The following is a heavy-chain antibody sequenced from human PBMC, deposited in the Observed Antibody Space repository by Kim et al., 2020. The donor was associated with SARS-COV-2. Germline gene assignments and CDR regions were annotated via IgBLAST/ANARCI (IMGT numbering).Heavy chain of an antibody. CDR1: GFTFSSHG. CDR3: AQQLIRPNYYGMDV. J-gene: IGHJ6*02. V-gene: IGHV3-33*01. Sequence: GGSLRLSCAASGFTFSSHGMHWVRQAPGKGPEWVAVIWYDGSNKYYADSVKGRFTISRDNSKNTLYLQMNSLRAEDTAVYYCAQQLIRPNYYGMDVWGQGTTVTVSS. CDR2: IWYDGSNK. D-gene: IGHD6-13*01.